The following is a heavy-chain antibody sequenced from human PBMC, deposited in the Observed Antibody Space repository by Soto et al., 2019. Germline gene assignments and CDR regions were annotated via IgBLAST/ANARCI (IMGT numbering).Heavy chain of an antibody. CDR1: GFTFSSYA. V-gene: IGHV3-23*01. Sequence: EVQLLESGGGLVQPGGSLRLSCAASGFTFSSYAMSWVRQAPGKGLEWVSAISGSGGSTYYADSVKGRFTISRDNSKNTLYLQMNSLRAEDTAVYYCAKDAAITILGVVTTNAFDIWGQGTMVTVSS. J-gene: IGHJ3*02. CDR3: AKDAAITILGVVTTNAFDI. CDR2: ISGSGGST. D-gene: IGHD3-3*01.